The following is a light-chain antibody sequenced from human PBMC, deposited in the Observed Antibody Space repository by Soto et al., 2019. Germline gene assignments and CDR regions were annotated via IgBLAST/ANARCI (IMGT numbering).Light chain of an antibody. J-gene: IGKJ4*01. V-gene: IGKV3-11*01. Sequence: EIVLTQSPATLSLSPGERATLSCRASQSVSSYLAWYQQKPGQAPRLLIYDASNRATGIPARFSGSGSGTDFTLTISCLEPEDFAVYYCQQRRNWPPLTFGGGTKVDIK. CDR1: QSVSSY. CDR2: DAS. CDR3: QQRRNWPPLT.